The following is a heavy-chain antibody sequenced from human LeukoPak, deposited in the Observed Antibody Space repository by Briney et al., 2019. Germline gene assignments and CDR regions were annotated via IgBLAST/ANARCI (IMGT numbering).Heavy chain of an antibody. V-gene: IGHV3-7*01. CDR2: IKQDGSQK. CDR1: GFTFNSYW. Sequence: GGSLRLSCAASGFTFNSYWMTWVRQAPGKGLEWMANIKQDGSQKYYLDSVQGRFTVSRDNAKDSLYLQMNSLRAEDTAVYYCARVFTPNLIFPRQKNAFDIWGQGTMVTVSS. CDR3: ARVFTPNLIFPRQKNAFDI. J-gene: IGHJ3*02. D-gene: IGHD3-3*01.